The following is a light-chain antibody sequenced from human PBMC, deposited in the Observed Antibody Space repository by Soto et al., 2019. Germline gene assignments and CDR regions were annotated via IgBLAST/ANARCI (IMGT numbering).Light chain of an antibody. CDR3: QQDCYSPLT. CDR2: GAS. Sequence: EIVLTQSPGTLSLSPGERATLSCRASQSVSSSYLAWYQQEPGQAPRLLIYGASSRATGIPDRFSGSGSGTGFPLTINRPGPEDFSVYFCQQDCYSPLTFGRGNKV. J-gene: IGKJ4*01. CDR1: QSVSSSY. V-gene: IGKV3-20*01.